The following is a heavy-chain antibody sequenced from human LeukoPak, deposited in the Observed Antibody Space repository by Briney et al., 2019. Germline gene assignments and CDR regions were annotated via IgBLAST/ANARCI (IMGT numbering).Heavy chain of an antibody. CDR3: ARVVSGVTGGDY. V-gene: IGHV3-48*04. Sequence: GGSLGLSCAASGFSFSTYNMIWVRQAPGKGLECISYITPTSTTIHYADSVKGRFAVSRDNANSLLYLQMNSLRVEDTAVYYCARVVSGVTGGDYWGQGTLVSVSS. CDR2: ITPTSTTI. J-gene: IGHJ4*02. CDR1: GFSFSTYN. D-gene: IGHD3-3*01.